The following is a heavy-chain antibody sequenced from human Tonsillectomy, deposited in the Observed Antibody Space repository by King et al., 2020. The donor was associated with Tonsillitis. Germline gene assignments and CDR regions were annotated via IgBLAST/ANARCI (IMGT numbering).Heavy chain of an antibody. D-gene: IGHD2-2*01. CDR2: IRYDGSNK. CDR3: AGGIQEGLIVVVPAASGMDV. Sequence: VQLVESGGGVVQPGGSLRLSCAASGFTFSSYGMHWVRQAPGKGLEWVAFIRYDGSNKYYADSVKGRFTISRDNSKNTLYLQMNSLRAEDTAVYYCAGGIQEGLIVVVPAASGMDVWGQGTTVTVSS. J-gene: IGHJ6*02. CDR1: GFTFSSYG. V-gene: IGHV3-30*02.